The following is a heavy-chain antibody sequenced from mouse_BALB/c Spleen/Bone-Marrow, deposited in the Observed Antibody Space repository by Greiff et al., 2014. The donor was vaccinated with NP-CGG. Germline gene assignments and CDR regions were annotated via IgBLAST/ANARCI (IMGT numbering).Heavy chain of an antibody. J-gene: IGHJ1*01. CDR3: ARPDARYWYFDV. CDR2: INPNNGGT. Sequence: VQLQQPGPELVKPGASVKIPCKASGYTFTDYNMDWVKQSHGKSLEWIGDINPNNGGTIYNQKFKGKATLTVDKSSSTAYMELRSLTSEDTAVYYVARPDARYWYFDVWGAGTTVTVSS. CDR1: GYTFTDYN. V-gene: IGHV1-18*01.